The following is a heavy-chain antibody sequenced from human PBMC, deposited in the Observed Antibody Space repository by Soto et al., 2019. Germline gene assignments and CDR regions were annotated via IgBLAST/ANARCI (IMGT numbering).Heavy chain of an antibody. CDR3: AKDPGRYSSGFFDY. J-gene: IGHJ4*02. CDR2: ISGSGGST. Sequence: EVQLLESGGGLVQPGGSLRLSCAASGFTFSTYAMNWVHQAPGKGLEWVCAISGSGGSTYYADSVKGRFTISRDNSKNTLYLQMSSLRAEDTAVYYCAKDPGRYSSGFFDYWGQGTLVTVSS. CDR1: GFTFSTYA. V-gene: IGHV3-23*01. D-gene: IGHD6-19*01.